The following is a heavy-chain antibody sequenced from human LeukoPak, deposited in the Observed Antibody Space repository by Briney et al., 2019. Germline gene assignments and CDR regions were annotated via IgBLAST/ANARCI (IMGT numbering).Heavy chain of an antibody. V-gene: IGHV3-30*18. Sequence: PGGSLRLSCAASGFTFSSYGMHWVRQAPGKGLEWVAVISYDGSNKYYADSVKGRFTISRDNSKNTLYLQMNSLRAEDTAVYYCAKDKGRDGYNYYDYWGQGTLATVSS. CDR1: GFTFSSYG. D-gene: IGHD5-24*01. J-gene: IGHJ4*02. CDR2: ISYDGSNK. CDR3: AKDKGRDGYNYYDY.